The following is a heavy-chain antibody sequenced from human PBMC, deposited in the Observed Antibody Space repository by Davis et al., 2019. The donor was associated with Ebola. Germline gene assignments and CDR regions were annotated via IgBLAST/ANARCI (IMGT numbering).Heavy chain of an antibody. J-gene: IGHJ3*02. CDR3: AKEGCSSTSCYEAFDI. D-gene: IGHD2-2*01. V-gene: IGHV3-23*01. CDR1: GFTFSSYA. Sequence: PGGSLRLSCAASGFTFSSYAMSWVRQAPGKGLEWVSAISGSGGSTYYADSVKGRFTISRDNSKNTLYLQMNSLRAEDTAVYYCAKEGCSSTSCYEAFDIWGQGTMVTVSS. CDR2: ISGSGGST.